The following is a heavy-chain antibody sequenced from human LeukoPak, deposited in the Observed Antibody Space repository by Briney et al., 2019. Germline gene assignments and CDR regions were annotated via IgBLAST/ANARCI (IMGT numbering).Heavy chain of an antibody. V-gene: IGHV4-30-2*01. CDR3: ARELWFVNAPGSWFDP. CDR2: IFHSGSS. Sequence: TSETLSLTCAVSGDSISSGDYSWSWIRQPSGKGLEWIGYIFHSGSSYYNPSLKSRVTISVDKSKNQFSLRLTSVTAADTAVYYCARELWFVNAPGSWFDPWGQGTLVTVSS. CDR1: GDSISSGDYS. J-gene: IGHJ5*02. D-gene: IGHD3-10*01.